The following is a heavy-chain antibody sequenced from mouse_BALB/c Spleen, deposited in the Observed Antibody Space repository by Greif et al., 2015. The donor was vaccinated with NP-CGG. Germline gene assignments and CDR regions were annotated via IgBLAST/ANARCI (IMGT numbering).Heavy chain of an antibody. D-gene: IGHD1-1*02. J-gene: IGHJ4*01. CDR2: IRLKSNNYAT. CDR3: TPYGYYAMDY. Sequence: EVQLVESGGGLVQPGGSMKLSCVASGFTFSNYWMNWVRQSPEKGLEWVAEIRLKSNNYATHYAESVKGRFTISGDDSKSSVYLQMNNLRAEDTGIYYCTPYGYYAMDYWGQGTSVTVSS. CDR1: GFTFSNYW. V-gene: IGHV6-6*02.